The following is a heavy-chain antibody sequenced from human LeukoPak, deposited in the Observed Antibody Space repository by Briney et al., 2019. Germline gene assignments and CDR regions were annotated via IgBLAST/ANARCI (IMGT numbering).Heavy chain of an antibody. CDR3: ASTPYYYDSSGYLPYYFDY. Sequence: SETLSLTCTVSGGSISSYYWSWIRQPPGKGLEWIGYIYYSGSTNYNPSLKSRVTISVGTSKNQFSLKLSSVTAADTAVYYCASTPYYYDSSGYLPYYFDYWGQGTLVTVSS. J-gene: IGHJ4*02. CDR1: GGSISSYY. CDR2: IYYSGST. V-gene: IGHV4-59*08. D-gene: IGHD3-22*01.